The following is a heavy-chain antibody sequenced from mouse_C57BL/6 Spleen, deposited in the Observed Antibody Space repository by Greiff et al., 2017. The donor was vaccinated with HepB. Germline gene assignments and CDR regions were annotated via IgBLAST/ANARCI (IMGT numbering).Heavy chain of an antibody. D-gene: IGHD1-1*01. CDR1: GYTFTSYT. Sequence: VKLVESGAELARPGASVKMSCKASGYTFTSYTMHWVKQRPGQGLEWIGYINPSSGYTKYNQKFKDKATLTADKSSSTAYMQLSSLTSEDSAVYYCADTTVVAKGYFDVWGTGTTVTVSS. J-gene: IGHJ1*03. V-gene: IGHV1-4*01. CDR2: INPSSGYT. CDR3: ADTTVVAKGYFDV.